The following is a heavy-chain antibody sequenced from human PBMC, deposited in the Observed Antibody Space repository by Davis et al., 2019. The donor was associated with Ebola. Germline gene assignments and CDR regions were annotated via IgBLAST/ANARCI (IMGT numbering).Heavy chain of an antibody. V-gene: IGHV3-74*01. CDR2: IDHVGSGT. CDR3: ATVFEY. J-gene: IGHJ4*02. CDR1: GFTLSSKW. Sequence: PGGSLRLSCAVSGFTLSSKWMHRVRQVPGKGLEWVSRIDHVGSGTSYADFVEGRFTISRDSVKNTVYLQMNNLRDEDTAMYYCATVFEYWGQGILVTVSS.